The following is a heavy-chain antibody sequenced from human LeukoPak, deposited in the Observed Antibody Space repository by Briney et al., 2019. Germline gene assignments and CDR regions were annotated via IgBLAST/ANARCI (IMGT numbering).Heavy chain of an antibody. Sequence: SETLSLTCAVYGGSFSGYYWSWIRQPPGKGLEWIGEINHSGSTNYNPSLKSRVTISVDTSKNQFSLKLSSVTAADTAVYYCARAHYDFWSGYLGKSNWFDPWGQGTLVTVSS. D-gene: IGHD3-3*01. CDR1: GGSFSGYY. CDR2: INHSGST. J-gene: IGHJ5*02. V-gene: IGHV4-34*01. CDR3: ARAHYDFWSGYLGKSNWFDP.